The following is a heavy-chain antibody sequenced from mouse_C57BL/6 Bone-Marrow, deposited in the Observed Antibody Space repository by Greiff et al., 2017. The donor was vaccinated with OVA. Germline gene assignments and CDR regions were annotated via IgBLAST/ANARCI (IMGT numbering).Heavy chain of an antibody. CDR1: EYAFPSHD. CDR2: INSDGGST. CDR3: ARPYYDLYYYAMDY. V-gene: IGHV5-2*01. D-gene: IGHD2-4*01. J-gene: IGHJ4*01. Sequence: EVMLVESGGGLVQPGESLKLSCESNEYAFPSHDMSWVRKTPEKRLELVAAINSDGGSTYYPDTMERRFIISRDNTKKTLYLQMSSLRSEDTALYYCARPYYDLYYYAMDYWGQGTSVTVSS.